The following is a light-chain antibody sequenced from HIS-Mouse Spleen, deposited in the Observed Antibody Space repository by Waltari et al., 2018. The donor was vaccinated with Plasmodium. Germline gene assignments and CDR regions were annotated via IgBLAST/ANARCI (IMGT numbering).Light chain of an antibody. CDR3: QQYDNLPPLFT. J-gene: IGKJ3*01. V-gene: IGKV1-33*01. CDR2: DAC. Sequence: DIQMTQSPSSLSASVRDSVTITCRASQHITNSLNWYQQEPGNAPKLLIYDACNLETGVPSRFSGSGSGTDDTFTISSLQPEDIATYYCQQYDNLPPLFTFGPGTKVDIK. CDR1: QHITNS.